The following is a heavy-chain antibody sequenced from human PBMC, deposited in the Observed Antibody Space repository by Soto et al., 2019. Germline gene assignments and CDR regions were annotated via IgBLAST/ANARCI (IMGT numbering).Heavy chain of an antibody. D-gene: IGHD3-3*01. V-gene: IGHV1-8*01. J-gene: IGHJ6*02. CDR3: ARGLGYYDFWSGYLYPNYYYYGMDV. CDR2: MNPNSGNT. Sequence: QVQLVQSGAEVKKPGASVKVSCKASGYTFTSYDINWVRQATGQGLEWMGWMNPNSGNTGYAQKFQGRVTMTRNTSISTAYMELSSLRSEDTAVYYCARGLGYYDFWSGYLYPNYYYYGMDVWGQGTTVTVSS. CDR1: GYTFTSYD.